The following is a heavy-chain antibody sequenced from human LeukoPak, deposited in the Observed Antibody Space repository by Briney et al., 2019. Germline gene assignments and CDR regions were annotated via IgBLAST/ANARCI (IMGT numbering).Heavy chain of an antibody. J-gene: IGHJ3*02. Sequence: PSQTLSLTRTVSGGSISSGGYYWSWIRQPPGKGLEWIGYIYYSGSTYYNPSLKSRVTISVDTSKNQFSLKLSSVTAADTAVYYCASPSMPNGAFDIWGQGTMVTVSS. CDR1: GGSISSGGYY. CDR3: ASPSMPNGAFDI. D-gene: IGHD2-8*01. V-gene: IGHV4-30-4*01. CDR2: IYYSGST.